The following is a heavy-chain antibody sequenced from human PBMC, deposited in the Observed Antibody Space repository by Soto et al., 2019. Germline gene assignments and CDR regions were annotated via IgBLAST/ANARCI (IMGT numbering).Heavy chain of an antibody. V-gene: IGHV4-39*02. D-gene: IGHD3-10*01. J-gene: IGHJ3*02. Sequence: SETLSLTCTVSGGSISSSSYYWGWIRHPPGKGLEWIGSIYYSGSTYYNPSLKSRVTISVDTSKNQFSLKLSSVTAADTAVYYCAREILPAAFDIWGQGTMVTVSS. CDR3: AREILPAAFDI. CDR2: IYYSGST. CDR1: GGSISSSSYY.